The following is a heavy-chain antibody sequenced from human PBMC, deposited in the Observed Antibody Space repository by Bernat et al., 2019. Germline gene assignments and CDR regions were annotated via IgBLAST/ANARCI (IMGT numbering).Heavy chain of an antibody. CDR1: GFTFSDYY. CDR3: ARERVGYSGYDAPYYYYYMDV. D-gene: IGHD5-12*01. V-gene: IGHV3-11*05. J-gene: IGHJ6*03. Sequence: QVQLVESGGGLVKPGGSLRLSCAASGFTFSDYYMSWIRQAPGKGLEWVSYISSSSSYTNSADSVKGRFTISRDNAKNSLYLQMNSLRAEDTAVYYCARERVGYSGYDAPYYYYYMDVWGKGTTVTVSS. CDR2: ISSSSSYT.